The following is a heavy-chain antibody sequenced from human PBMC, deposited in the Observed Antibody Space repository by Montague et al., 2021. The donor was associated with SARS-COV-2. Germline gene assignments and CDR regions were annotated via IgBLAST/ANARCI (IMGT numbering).Heavy chain of an antibody. Sequence: SLRLSCAASGFTFRSHCMHWVRQAPGKGLVWVAGISSDGRTTTYADSVKGRFTISRDNAKNTLYLQMNSLRAEDTALYYCAGGDGGVVNIGYYVIDACGQGTTVTVSS. J-gene: IGHJ6*02. CDR2: ISSDGRTT. CDR3: AGGDGGVVNIGYYVIDA. V-gene: IGHV3-74*03. CDR1: GFTFRSHC. D-gene: IGHD3-3*01.